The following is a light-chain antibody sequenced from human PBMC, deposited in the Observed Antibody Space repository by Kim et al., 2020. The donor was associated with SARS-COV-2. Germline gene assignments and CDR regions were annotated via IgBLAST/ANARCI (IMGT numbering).Light chain of an antibody. V-gene: IGKV3-15*01. J-gene: IGKJ2*01. CDR1: QSVNSN. Sequence: EIVLTQSPATLSVSPGERATLSCRASQSVNSNLAWYQQKPGQAPRLLIYSASTRATDIPVRFSGSGSGTEFTLTISSLQSEDFAVYYCHQYSKWPGYTFGQGTKLEI. CDR3: HQYSKWPGYT. CDR2: SAS.